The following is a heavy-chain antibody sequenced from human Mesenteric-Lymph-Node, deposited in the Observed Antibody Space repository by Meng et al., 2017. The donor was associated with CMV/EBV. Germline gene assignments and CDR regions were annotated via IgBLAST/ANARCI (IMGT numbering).Heavy chain of an antibody. D-gene: IGHD2-2*01. CDR3: GRLRRSAIDS. CDR2: VYYSGIT. J-gene: IGHJ4*02. Sequence: SETLSLTCAVFGGSMTSSSYYWGWVRQPPGKGLEWIGTVYYSGITYYTPSLKSRVTISADTSKNQFSLRLSSVTAPDTAIYYCGRLRRSAIDSWGQGTLVTVSS. CDR1: GGSMTSSSYY. V-gene: IGHV4-39*01.